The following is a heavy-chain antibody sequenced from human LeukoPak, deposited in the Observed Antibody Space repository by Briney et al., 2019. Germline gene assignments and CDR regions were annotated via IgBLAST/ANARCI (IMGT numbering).Heavy chain of an antibody. V-gene: IGHV4-59*08. CDR1: GPSISSHY. Sequence: SETLSLTCTVSGPSISSHYWSWIRQPPGKGLEWIGYIFYSGTTNYNPSLKSRVTMSLDTSKNQVSLRLSSVTAADTAVYYCARQPFATPFDYWGRGTLLTVSS. CDR2: IFYSGTT. D-gene: IGHD2-15*01. J-gene: IGHJ4*02. CDR3: ARQPFATPFDY.